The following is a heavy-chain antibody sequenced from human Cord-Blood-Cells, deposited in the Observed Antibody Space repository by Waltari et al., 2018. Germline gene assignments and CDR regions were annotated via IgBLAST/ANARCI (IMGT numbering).Heavy chain of an antibody. V-gene: IGHV4-34*01. D-gene: IGHD2-2*01. Sequence: QVQLQQWGAGLLTPSETLSLTCAVYGGSFSGYYWSWLRQPPGKGLEWIGEINHSGSTNYNPSLKSRVTISVDTSKNQFSLKLSSVTAADTAVYYCARGGACSSTSCYNWFDPWGQGTLVTVSS. CDR3: ARGGACSSTSCYNWFDP. CDR2: INHSGST. J-gene: IGHJ5*02. CDR1: GGSFSGYY.